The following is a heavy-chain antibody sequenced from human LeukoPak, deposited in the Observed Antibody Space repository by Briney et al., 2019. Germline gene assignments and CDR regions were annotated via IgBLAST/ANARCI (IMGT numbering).Heavy chain of an antibody. CDR3: ARRTRSEDYYYYGMDV. J-gene: IGHJ6*02. D-gene: IGHD2-2*01. CDR1: GFTFSSYW. V-gene: IGHV3-7*03. CDR2: VKQDGSEK. Sequence: GGSLRLSCAASGFTFSSYWMSWVRQAPGKGLEWVANVKQDGSEKKYMDSVEGRFTISRDNAKNSLYLQMNSLRAEDTAVYYCARRTRSEDYYYYGMDVWGQGTTVTVSS.